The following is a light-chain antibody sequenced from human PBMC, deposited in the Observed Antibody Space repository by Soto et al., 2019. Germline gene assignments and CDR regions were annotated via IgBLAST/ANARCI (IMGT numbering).Light chain of an antibody. CDR1: SSDVGGYHY. Sequence: QSALTQPASVSGSPGQSITISCTGTSSDVGGYHYVSWYQQYPGKAPKVIIYEVSKRPSGISNRFSGSKSGNTASLTISGLQADDEADYFCSSYRSSTSFGGGTKVTVL. CDR3: SSYRSSTS. J-gene: IGLJ3*02. CDR2: EVS. V-gene: IGLV2-14*01.